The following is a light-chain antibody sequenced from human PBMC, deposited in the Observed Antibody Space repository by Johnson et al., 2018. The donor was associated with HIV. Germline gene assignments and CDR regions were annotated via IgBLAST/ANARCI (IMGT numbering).Light chain of an antibody. V-gene: IGLV1-51*02. CDR1: SSNIGNNY. J-gene: IGLJ1*01. CDR2: ENN. CDR3: GSWDSSLSAYV. Sequence: QSVLTQPPSVSAAPGQKVTISCSGSSSNIGNNYVSWYQQLPGTAPKLLIYENNKRPSGIPYRFSGSKSGTSGTLGITGLQTGDEADYYCGSWDSSLSAYVFGTGTKVTVL.